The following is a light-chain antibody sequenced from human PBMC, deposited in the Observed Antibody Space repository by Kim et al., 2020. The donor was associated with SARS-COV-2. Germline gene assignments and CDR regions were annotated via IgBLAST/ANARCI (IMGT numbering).Light chain of an antibody. V-gene: IGKV1-39*01. CDR2: IAS. J-gene: IGKJ1*01. Sequence: ASVGDRVSIICRASQGMSRYLNWYQQKAGEAPKLLIYIASSLQGGVPSRFSGSGSGTDFTLTISSLQPEDFATYFCQQSYSAPQTFGQGTKVDIK. CDR1: QGMSRY. CDR3: QQSYSAPQT.